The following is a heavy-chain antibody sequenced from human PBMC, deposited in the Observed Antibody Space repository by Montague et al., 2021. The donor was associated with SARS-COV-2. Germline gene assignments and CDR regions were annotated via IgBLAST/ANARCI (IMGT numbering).Heavy chain of an antibody. CDR3: ARGTSTINMIVVVITGIGYYFDY. Sequence: SETLSLTCAVYGGSFNDYQWSWIRQPPGRGLEWVGEINHIGSTXXXPSXXXRVTISVTTSKNQFSLKLSSVTAADTAVYYCARGTSTINMIVVVITGIGYYFDYWGQGTLVTVSS. D-gene: IGHD3-22*01. CDR2: INHIGST. J-gene: IGHJ4*02. CDR1: GGSFNDYQ. V-gene: IGHV4-34*01.